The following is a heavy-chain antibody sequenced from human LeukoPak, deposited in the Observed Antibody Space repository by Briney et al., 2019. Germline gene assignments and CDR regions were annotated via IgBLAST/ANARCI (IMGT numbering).Heavy chain of an antibody. Sequence: PGGSLRLSCAASGFALSNYVMHWVRQTPGKGLEWVAVIWYDGSNKYYADSVKGRFTISRDNSKNTLYLQMNSLRAEDTAVFYCAGTSEATYYSLSSGHYLGAFDIWGQGTMVTVSS. V-gene: IGHV3-33*01. CDR3: AGTSEATYYSLSSGHYLGAFDI. J-gene: IGHJ3*02. CDR2: IWYDGSNK. D-gene: IGHD3-22*01. CDR1: GFALSNYV.